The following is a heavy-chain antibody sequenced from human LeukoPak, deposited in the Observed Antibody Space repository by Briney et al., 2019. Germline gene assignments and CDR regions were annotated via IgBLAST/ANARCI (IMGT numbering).Heavy chain of an antibody. CDR2: IKQDGSEK. Sequence: PGGSLRLSGAASGFTFSSYWMSWVRQAPGKGLEWVANIKQDGSEKYYVDSVKGRFTISRDNAKNSLYLQMNSLRAEDTAVYYCARDKNYYDSSGYWPVFDYWGQGTLVTVSS. D-gene: IGHD3-22*01. J-gene: IGHJ4*02. V-gene: IGHV3-7*01. CDR1: GFTFSSYW. CDR3: ARDKNYYDSSGYWPVFDY.